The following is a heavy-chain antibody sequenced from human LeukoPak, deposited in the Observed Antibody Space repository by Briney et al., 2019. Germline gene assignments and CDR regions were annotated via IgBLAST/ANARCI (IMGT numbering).Heavy chain of an antibody. CDR2: INPSGGST. Sequence: ASVKVSCKASGYTFTSYYMHWVRQAPGQGLEWTGIINPSGGSTSYAQKFQGRVTMTRDTSTSTVYMELSSLRSEDTAVYYCARALDTYYYDSSGYYYSFDYWGQGTLVTVSS. V-gene: IGHV1-46*01. J-gene: IGHJ4*02. CDR1: GYTFTSYY. D-gene: IGHD3-22*01. CDR3: ARALDTYYYDSSGYYYSFDY.